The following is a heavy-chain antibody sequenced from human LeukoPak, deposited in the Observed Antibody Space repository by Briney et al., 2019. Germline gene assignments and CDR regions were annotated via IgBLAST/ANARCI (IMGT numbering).Heavy chain of an antibody. CDR2: ISSSSSTI. J-gene: IGHJ3*02. CDR1: GFTFSSYS. CDR3: ARDQVQGYFDSSGYPDAFGI. D-gene: IGHD3-22*01. V-gene: IGHV3-48*01. Sequence: GSLRLSCAASGFTFSSYSMNWVRLAPGKGLEWVSYISSSSSTIYYADSVKGRFTISRDNAKNSLYLQMNSLRAEDTAVYYCARDQVQGYFDSSGYPDAFGIWGQGTVVTVSS.